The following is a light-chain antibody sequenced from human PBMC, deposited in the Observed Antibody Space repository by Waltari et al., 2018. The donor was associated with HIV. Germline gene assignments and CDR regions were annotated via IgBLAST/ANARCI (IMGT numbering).Light chain of an antibody. Sequence: QSALTQPASISGSPGQSATISCNGSGTAFGTSNLVSWYQHRPDQAPKLTMFEAEKRPSGISSRFSSTMSGNAASLTISGLQSEDDAHYYCCSYKTYTPFRVFGGGTKLTVL. CDR2: EAE. CDR1: GTAFGTSNL. V-gene: IGLV2-23*01. CDR3: CSYKTYTPFRV. J-gene: IGLJ3*02.